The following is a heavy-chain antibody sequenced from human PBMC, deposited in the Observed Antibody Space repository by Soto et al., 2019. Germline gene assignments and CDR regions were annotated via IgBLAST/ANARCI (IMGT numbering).Heavy chain of an antibody. D-gene: IGHD2-2*01. CDR2: INHSGST. CDR1: GGSFSGYY. V-gene: IGHV4-34*01. J-gene: IGHJ3*02. CDR3: ARGAVVPAANGAFDI. Sequence: SETLSLTCAVYGGSFSGYYWSWIRQPPGKGLEWIGEINHSGSTNYNPSLKSRVTISVDTSKNQFSLKLSSVTAADTAVYYCARGAVVPAANGAFDIWGQGTMVTVSS.